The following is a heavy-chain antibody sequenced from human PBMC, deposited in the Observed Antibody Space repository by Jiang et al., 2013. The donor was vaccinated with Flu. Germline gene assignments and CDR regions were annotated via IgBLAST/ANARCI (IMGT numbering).Heavy chain of an antibody. Sequence: GAEVKKPGESLKISCKGSGYSFTSYWIGWVRQMPGKGLEWMGIIYPGDSDTRYSPSFQGQVTISADKSISTAYLQWSSLKASDTAMYYCARPTRYNWNLYYFDYWGQGTLVTVSS. J-gene: IGHJ4*02. CDR1: GYSFTSYW. CDR2: IYPGDSDT. D-gene: IGHD1-7*01. CDR3: ARPTRYNWNLYYFDY. V-gene: IGHV5-51*01.